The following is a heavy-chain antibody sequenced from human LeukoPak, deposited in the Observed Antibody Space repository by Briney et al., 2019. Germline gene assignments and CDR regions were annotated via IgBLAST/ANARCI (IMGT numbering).Heavy chain of an antibody. CDR3: AKARSGYSSLDY. CDR1: GFTFSSYG. D-gene: IGHD6-13*01. J-gene: IGHJ4*02. Sequence: PGRSLRLSCAASGFTFSSYGMHWVRQAPGKGLEWVSGISWNSGSIGYADSVKGRFTISKDNAKNSLYLQMNSLRAEDTALYYCAKARSGYSSLDYWGQGTLVTVSS. V-gene: IGHV3-9*01. CDR2: ISWNSGSI.